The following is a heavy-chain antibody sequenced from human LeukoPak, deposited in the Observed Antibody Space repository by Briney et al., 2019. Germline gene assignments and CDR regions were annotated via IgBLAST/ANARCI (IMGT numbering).Heavy chain of an antibody. CDR1: GGSISGSY. D-gene: IGHD4-17*01. Sequence: PSETLSLTCTVSGGSISGSYCSWIRQPPGKELEWIAYMYNSGSTNYNPSLKSRVTISIDTSKNQFSLKLSSLAAADTAIYYCARGIESYGDYGYWGQGILVTVSS. CDR2: MYNSGST. J-gene: IGHJ4*02. CDR3: ARGIESYGDYGY. V-gene: IGHV4-59*01.